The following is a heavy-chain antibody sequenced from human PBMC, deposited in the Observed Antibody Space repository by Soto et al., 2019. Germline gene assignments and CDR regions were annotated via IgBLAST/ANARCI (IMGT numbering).Heavy chain of an antibody. V-gene: IGHV3-15*07. J-gene: IGHJ5*02. Sequence: EVQLVESGGGLVKPGGSLRLSCVASGFSFTNAWMNWARQAPGKGLEWVGRIRSQTGGGTKEYAAPVKGRFTISSDDSRDTMYLQMNSLKTEDTAVYYCTTDPIESSGLHPGRGWLDPWGQGTLVTVSS. CDR3: TTDPIESSGLHPGRGWLDP. D-gene: IGHD6-19*01. CDR2: IRSQTGGGTK. CDR1: GFSFTNAW.